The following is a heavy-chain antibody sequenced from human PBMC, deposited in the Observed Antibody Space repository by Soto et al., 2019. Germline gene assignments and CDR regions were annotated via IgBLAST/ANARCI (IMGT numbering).Heavy chain of an antibody. D-gene: IGHD3-10*01. CDR3: ARERTFGDNKHNYMDV. CDR1: EFTFSRHG. CDR2: IWSDGSNE. V-gene: IGHV3-33*01. J-gene: IGHJ6*03. Sequence: QVQLVASGGGVVQPGRSLRLSCAASEFTFSRHGMHWVRQAPGKGLQWVGVIWSDGSNEVYADSVKGRFIISRDNSKNILYLQMNSLRAEDTAVYYCARERTFGDNKHNYMDVWGTGITLTVSS.